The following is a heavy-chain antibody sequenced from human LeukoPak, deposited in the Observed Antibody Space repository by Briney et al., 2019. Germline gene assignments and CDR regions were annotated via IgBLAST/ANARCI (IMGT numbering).Heavy chain of an antibody. CDR3: ASQLYYYGSGSYYPV. Sequence: SETLSLTCTVSGGSISSSSYYWGRIRQPPGQGLEWIGRIYYSGSTYYNPSLKSRGTITVGTSKNQFSLKLSSVTAADTAVYYCASQLYYYGSGSYYPVWGQGTTVTVSS. V-gene: IGHV4-39*01. D-gene: IGHD3-10*01. J-gene: IGHJ6*02. CDR2: IYYSGST. CDR1: GGSISSSSYY.